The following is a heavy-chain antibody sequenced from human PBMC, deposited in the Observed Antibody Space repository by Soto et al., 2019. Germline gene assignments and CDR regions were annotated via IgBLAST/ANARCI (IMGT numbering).Heavy chain of an antibody. J-gene: IGHJ4*02. V-gene: IGHV3-21*01. Sequence: EVQLVESGGGLVKPGGSLRLSCAASGFTFSSYSMNWVRQAPGKGLEWVSSISSSSSYIYYADSVKGRFTISRDNAKNSLYLQKNSLRAVDTAVYYCARGGAAGDVPPFDYWGQGTLVTVSS. CDR2: ISSSSSYI. D-gene: IGHD7-27*01. CDR3: ARGGAAGDVPPFDY. CDR1: GFTFSSYS.